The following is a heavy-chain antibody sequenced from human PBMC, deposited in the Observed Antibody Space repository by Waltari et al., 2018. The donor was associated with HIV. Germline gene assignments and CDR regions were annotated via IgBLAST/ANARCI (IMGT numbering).Heavy chain of an antibody. CDR1: GFTFSSYW. Sequence: DVQLVESGGGLVQPGGSLRLSCIASGFTFSSYWMSWVRQAPGKGQEWGANIKQDGSDKHYVDSVKGRFTISRDNVKNSLYLQMNSLRAEDTAVYYCATSRTFDYWGQGTLVTVSS. CDR3: ATSRTFDY. V-gene: IGHV3-7*01. CDR2: IKQDGSDK. J-gene: IGHJ4*02.